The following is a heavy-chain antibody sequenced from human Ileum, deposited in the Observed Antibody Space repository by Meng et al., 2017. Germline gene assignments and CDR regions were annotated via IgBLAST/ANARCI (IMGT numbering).Heavy chain of an antibody. Sequence: AQNFQGRVTMTTDTSTTTAYMELRSLGSDDTAVYYCARGTQWNYAMDVWGQGTTVTVSS. J-gene: IGHJ6*02. CDR3: ARGTQWNYAMDV. D-gene: IGHD6-19*01. V-gene: IGHV1-18*01.